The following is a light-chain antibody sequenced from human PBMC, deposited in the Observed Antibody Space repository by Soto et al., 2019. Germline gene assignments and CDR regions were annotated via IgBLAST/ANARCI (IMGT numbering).Light chain of an antibody. CDR2: EDN. V-gene: IGLV6-57*04. Sequence: NFMLTQPHSVSESPGKTVTISCTRSSDSIASNYVQWYQQRPGSAPTTVIYEDNQRPSGVPDRFSGSIDSSSNSASLTISGLKTEDEADYYCQSYDSSRRVVFGGGTKVTVL. CDR1: SDSIASNY. CDR3: QSYDSSRRVV. J-gene: IGLJ2*01.